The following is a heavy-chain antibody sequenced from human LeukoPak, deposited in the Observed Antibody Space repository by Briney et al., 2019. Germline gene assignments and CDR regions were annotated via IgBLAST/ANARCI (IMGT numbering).Heavy chain of an antibody. CDR1: GFTFSTYY. D-gene: IGHD4-17*01. V-gene: IGHV3-7*01. J-gene: IGHJ4*02. CDR2: INQDGSEK. CDR3: ARDRFEDYGDTELGY. Sequence: GGSLRLSCAASGFTFSTYYMTWVRQAPGKGLEWVANINQDGSEKYYVDSVKGRFTISRDNAKNSLYLQMNSLRAEDTAVYYCARDRFEDYGDTELGYWGQGALVTVSS.